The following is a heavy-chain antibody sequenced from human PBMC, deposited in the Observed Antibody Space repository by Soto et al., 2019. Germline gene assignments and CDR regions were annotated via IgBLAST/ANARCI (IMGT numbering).Heavy chain of an antibody. D-gene: IGHD3-9*01. J-gene: IGHJ4*02. CDR1: GGTFSSYA. CDR2: LIPIFGTA. V-gene: IGHV1-69*01. CDR3: ASGHRYDILSGYPN. Sequence: QVQLVQSGAEVKKPGSSVKVSCKASGGTFSSYAISWVRQAPGQGLEWMGGLIPIFGTANYAQKFQGRVTITADESTGTAYMELSSLRSEDTAVYYCASGHRYDILSGYPNWGQGTLVTVSS.